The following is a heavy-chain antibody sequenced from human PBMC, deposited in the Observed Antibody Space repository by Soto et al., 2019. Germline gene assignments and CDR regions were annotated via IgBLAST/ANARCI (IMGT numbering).Heavy chain of an antibody. D-gene: IGHD3-3*01. Sequence: SETLSLTCTVSGGSISSSSYYWGWIRQPPGKGLEWIGEINHSGSTNYNPSLKSRVTISVDTSKNQFSLKLTSVTAADTAVYYCARVGRFWSGYYNYYYGMDVWGQGTTVTVSS. CDR3: ARVGRFWSGYYNYYYGMDV. V-gene: IGHV4-39*07. CDR2: INHSGST. CDR1: GGSISSSSYY. J-gene: IGHJ6*02.